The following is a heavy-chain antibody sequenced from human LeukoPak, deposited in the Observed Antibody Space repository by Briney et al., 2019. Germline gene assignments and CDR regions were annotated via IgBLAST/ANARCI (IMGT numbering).Heavy chain of an antibody. D-gene: IGHD6-19*01. J-gene: IGHJ6*02. CDR2: IYYSGST. CDR3: ARQEQWLRGVYYYYGMAV. V-gene: IGHV4-39*01. Sequence: PSETLSLTCTVSGGSISSSSYYWGWIRQPPGKGLEWIGSIYYSGSTYYNPSLKSRVTISVDTSKNQFSLKLSSVTAADTAVYYCARQEQWLRGVYYYYGMAVWGQGITVTVSS. CDR1: GGSISSSSYY.